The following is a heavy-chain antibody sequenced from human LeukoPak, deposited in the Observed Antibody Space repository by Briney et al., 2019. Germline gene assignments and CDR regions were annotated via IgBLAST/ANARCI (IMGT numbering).Heavy chain of an antibody. Sequence: PGGSLRLSCAASGFTFSFYVMHWVRQAPGKGLEWVAVISYDGSKEYYADSVKGRFTISRDNSKNTLYLQMNSLRPEDTAVFYCAREGLRDGHKLFGYWGQGTLVTVSS. D-gene: IGHD5-24*01. CDR2: ISYDGSKE. J-gene: IGHJ4*02. CDR1: GFTFSFYV. V-gene: IGHV3-30*03. CDR3: AREGLRDGHKLFGY.